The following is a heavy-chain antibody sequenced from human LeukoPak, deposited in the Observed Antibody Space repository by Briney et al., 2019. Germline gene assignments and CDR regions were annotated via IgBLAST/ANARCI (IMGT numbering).Heavy chain of an antibody. CDR3: ARDDYGDYGYWYFDL. Sequence: ASVKVSCKASVYTFTSYAMHWVRQAPGQRLEWMGWINAGNGNTKYSQKFQGRVTITRDTSASTAYMELSSLRSEDTAVYYCARDDYGDYGYWYFDLWGRGTLVTVSS. D-gene: IGHD4-17*01. CDR2: INAGNGNT. V-gene: IGHV1-3*01. CDR1: VYTFTSYA. J-gene: IGHJ2*01.